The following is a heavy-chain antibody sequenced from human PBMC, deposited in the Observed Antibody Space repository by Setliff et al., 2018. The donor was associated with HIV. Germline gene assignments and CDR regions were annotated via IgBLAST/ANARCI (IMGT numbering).Heavy chain of an antibody. CDR1: EYDINDQY. CDR3: ARTLYSSFSSFDY. V-gene: IGHV1-2*02. J-gene: IGHJ4*02. CDR2: INLNTGAT. D-gene: IGHD6-19*01. Sequence: GASVKVSCKTSEYDINDQYINWVRQAPGQGLEWMGWINLNTGATKYAQKLQVRVTLTRDTSMTTAYMELRRLRSDDTALYYCARTLYSSFSSFDYWGQGTLVTVSS.